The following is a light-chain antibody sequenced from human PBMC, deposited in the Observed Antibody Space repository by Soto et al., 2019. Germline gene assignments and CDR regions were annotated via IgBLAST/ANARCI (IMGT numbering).Light chain of an antibody. CDR3: QQLNSYPPYT. CDR1: QGISSY. Sequence: IPLTQSPSSLSASVGDRVTITFRASQGISSYLAWYQQKPGKAPKLLIYAASTLQSGVPSRFSGSGSGTDFTLTIIRLQPEDFANYYCQQLNSYPPYTFGQGTKLEIK. J-gene: IGKJ2*01. V-gene: IGKV1-9*01. CDR2: AAS.